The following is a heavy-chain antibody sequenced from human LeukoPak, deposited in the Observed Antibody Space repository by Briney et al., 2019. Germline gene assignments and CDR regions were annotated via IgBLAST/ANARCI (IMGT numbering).Heavy chain of an antibody. J-gene: IGHJ4*02. CDR2: ISSNGGST. Sequence: GGSLRLSCAASGFTFSSYAMHWVRQAPGKGLEYVSAISSNGGSTYYADSVKGRFTISRDNSKNTLYLQMNSLRAEDTAVYYCAKTGVLEWGILGYYFDYWGQGTLVTVSS. D-gene: IGHD3-3*01. CDR1: GFTFSSYA. V-gene: IGHV3-64*04. CDR3: AKTGVLEWGILGYYFDY.